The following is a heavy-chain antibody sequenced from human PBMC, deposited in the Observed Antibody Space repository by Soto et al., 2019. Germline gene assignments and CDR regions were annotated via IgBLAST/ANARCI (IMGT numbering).Heavy chain of an antibody. CDR1: GYTFTSYG. Sequence: GASVKVSCKASGYTFTSYGISWVRQTPGQGLEWMGWISAYNGNTNYAQKLQGRVTMTTDTSTSTAYMELRSLRSDDTAVYYCAGGLHSGAGDHYYGMDVWGQGATVTVSS. V-gene: IGHV1-18*01. J-gene: IGHJ6*02. D-gene: IGHD4-4*01. CDR2: ISAYNGNT. CDR3: AGGLHSGAGDHYYGMDV.